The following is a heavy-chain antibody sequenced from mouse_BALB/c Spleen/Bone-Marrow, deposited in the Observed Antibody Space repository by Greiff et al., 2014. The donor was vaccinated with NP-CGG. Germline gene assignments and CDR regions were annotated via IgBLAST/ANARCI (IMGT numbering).Heavy chain of an antibody. CDR3: ARAGRGRYFDV. Sequence: VQLKESGAELVKPGASVKLPCTASGFNIKDTYMHWVKQRPEQGLEWIGRIDPANGSTKYDPKFQGKATITADTSSNTAYLQLSSLTSEDTAVYYCARAGRGRYFDVWGAGTTVTVSS. D-gene: IGHD4-1*01. V-gene: IGHV14-3*02. CDR2: IDPANGST. CDR1: GFNIKDTY. J-gene: IGHJ1*01.